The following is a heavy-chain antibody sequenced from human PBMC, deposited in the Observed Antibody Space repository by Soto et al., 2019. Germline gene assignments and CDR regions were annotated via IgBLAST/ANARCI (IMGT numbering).Heavy chain of an antibody. V-gene: IGHV3-30*18. J-gene: IGHJ6*02. CDR1: GFTFSSYG. Sequence: GGSLRLSCAASGFTFSSYGMHWVRQAPGKGLEWVAVISYDGSNKYYADSVKGRFTISRDNSKNTLYLQMNSLRAEDTAVYYCAKDDVLLYDILTGRREYYYYGMDVWGQGTTVTVSS. CDR2: ISYDGSNK. D-gene: IGHD3-9*01. CDR3: AKDDVLLYDILTGRREYYYYGMDV.